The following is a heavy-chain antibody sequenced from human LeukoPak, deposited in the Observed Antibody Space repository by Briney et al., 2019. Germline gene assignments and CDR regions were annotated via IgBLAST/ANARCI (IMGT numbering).Heavy chain of an antibody. J-gene: IGHJ4*02. CDR3: AGSGSLDY. V-gene: IGHV3-21*01. CDR1: GFTFSRDS. CDR2: ISRGSSYR. Sequence: GGSLRLSCAASGFTFSRDSMNWVGQAPGKGLEGVSSISRGSSYRYYADSVKGRFTISRDNAKNSLYLQMSRLRAEDTAVYYCAGSGSLDYWGQGTLVTVSS.